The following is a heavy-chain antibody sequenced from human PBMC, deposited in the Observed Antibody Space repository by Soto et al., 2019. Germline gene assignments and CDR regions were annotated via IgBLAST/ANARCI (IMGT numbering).Heavy chain of an antibody. CDR1: GFTFTTAW. CDR3: EGHDYGMDV. V-gene: IGHV3-53*01. J-gene: IGHJ6*02. CDR2: IYSGGST. Sequence: GGSLRLSCAASGFTFTTAWINWVRQAPGKGLEWVSVIYSGGSTYYADSVKCRFTISRDNSKNTLYLQMNSLRAEDTAVYYCEGHDYGMDVWGQGTTVTVSS.